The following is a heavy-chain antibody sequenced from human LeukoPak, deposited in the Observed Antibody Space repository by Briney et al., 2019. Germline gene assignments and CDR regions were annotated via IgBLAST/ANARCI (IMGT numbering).Heavy chain of an antibody. CDR2: IIPIFGTA. J-gene: IGHJ5*02. CDR1: GGTFSSYA. CDR3: ARGRWELLVVNWFDP. D-gene: IGHD1-26*01. V-gene: IGHV1-69*13. Sequence: SVKVSCKASGGTFSSYAISWVRQAPGQGLEWMGGIIPIFGTANYAQKFQGRVTITADESTSTAYMELSSLRSEDTAVYYCARGRWELLVVNWFDPWGQGTLVTVSS.